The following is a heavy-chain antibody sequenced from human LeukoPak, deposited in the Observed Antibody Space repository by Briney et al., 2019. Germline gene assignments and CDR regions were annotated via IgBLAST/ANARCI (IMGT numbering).Heavy chain of an antibody. CDR1: GFTFSSYE. D-gene: IGHD3-9*01. CDR3: ARYSGYDILTGYPSPGYFDY. V-gene: IGHV3-48*03. J-gene: IGHJ4*02. CDR2: ISSSGSTI. Sequence: PGGSLRLSCAASGFTFSSYEMNWVRQAPGKGLEWVPYISSSGSTIYYADSVKGRFTISRDNAKNSLYLQMNSLRAEDTAVYYCARYSGYDILTGYPSPGYFDYWGQGTLVTVSS.